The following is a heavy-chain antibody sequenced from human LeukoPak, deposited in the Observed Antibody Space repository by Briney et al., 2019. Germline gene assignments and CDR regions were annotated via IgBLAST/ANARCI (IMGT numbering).Heavy chain of an antibody. CDR3: ARDPSRSYYFDY. CDR2: INPSGGST. V-gene: IGHV1-46*01. Sequence: GASVTVSCKASGYTFTSYYMHWVRQAPGQGLEWMGIINPSGGSTSYAQKFQGRVTMTRDMSTSTVYMELSSLRSEDTAVYYCARDPSRSYYFDYWGQGTLVTVSS. J-gene: IGHJ4*02. D-gene: IGHD2-2*01. CDR1: GYTFTSYY.